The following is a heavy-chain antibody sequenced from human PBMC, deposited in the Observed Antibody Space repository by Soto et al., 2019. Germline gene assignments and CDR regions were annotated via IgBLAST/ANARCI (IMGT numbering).Heavy chain of an antibody. CDR2: ISGYNGDT. CDR1: GYTFTRYG. D-gene: IGHD2-8*01. V-gene: IGHV1-18*01. CDR3: AKNGQPPYYYYGLDV. Sequence: ASVKVSCKASGYTFTRYGIGWVRQAPGQGLEWMGWISGYNGDTNYAQKFQGRVSMTIDTSTTTAYMELRSLTSDDTAVYYCAKNGQPPYYYYGLDVWGQGTKVSVSS. J-gene: IGHJ6*02.